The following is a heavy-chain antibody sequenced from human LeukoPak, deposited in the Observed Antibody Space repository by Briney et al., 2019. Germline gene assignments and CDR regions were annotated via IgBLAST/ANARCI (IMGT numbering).Heavy chain of an antibody. Sequence: GGSLRLSCAASGFTFRSYAMSWVRQAPGKGLEWVSGISGSGGSTYYADSVKGRFTISRDNSKNTLYLQMNSLRAEDTAVYYCARGTTLYDSSGDDFDYWGQGTLVTVSS. V-gene: IGHV3-23*01. CDR2: ISGSGGST. J-gene: IGHJ4*02. CDR1: GFTFRSYA. D-gene: IGHD3-22*01. CDR3: ARGTTLYDSSGDDFDY.